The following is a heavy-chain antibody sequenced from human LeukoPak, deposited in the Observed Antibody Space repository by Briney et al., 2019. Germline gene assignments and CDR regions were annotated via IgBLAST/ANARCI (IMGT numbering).Heavy chain of an antibody. V-gene: IGHV3-53*01. CDR2: IYSGGST. CDR1: GFTVRSNY. Sequence: GGSLRLSCAASGFTVRSNYMSWVRQAPGKGLEWVSVIYSGGSTYYADSVKDRFTISRDTSKNTLYLQMNSLRVEDTAVYYCARVVSGYRHFDYWGQGTLVTVSS. D-gene: IGHD5-12*01. J-gene: IGHJ4*02. CDR3: ARVVSGYRHFDY.